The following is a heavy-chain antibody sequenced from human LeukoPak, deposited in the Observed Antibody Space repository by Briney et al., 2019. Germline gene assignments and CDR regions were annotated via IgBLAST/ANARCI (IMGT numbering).Heavy chain of an antibody. J-gene: IGHJ4*02. V-gene: IGHV3-64D*06. CDR2: ISSNRRST. D-gene: IGHD3-9*01. Sequence: QPGGPLRLFCTASGHPFSSCAMHCVRHAPAQALEYVPAISSNRRSTYYADSVKGRFTISRDNSNNTMYLQMTSLRAEDMAVHYCVTDVRAAYYLLDYWGQGTLVTVSS. CDR3: VTDVRAAYYLLDY. CDR1: GHPFSSCA.